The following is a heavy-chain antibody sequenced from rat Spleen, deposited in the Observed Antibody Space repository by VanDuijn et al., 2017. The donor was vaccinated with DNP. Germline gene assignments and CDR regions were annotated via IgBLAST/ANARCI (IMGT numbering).Heavy chain of an antibody. J-gene: IGHJ2*01. V-gene: IGHV3-1*01. Sequence: EVQLQESGPGLVKPSQSLSLTCSVTGYSITSNYWGWIRKFPGNKMEWIGHISYSGSTSYNPSLKSRISITRDTSKNQFFLQLNSVTTEETATYYGARGGYYTTDYCDYWGQGVMVTVSS. CDR1: GYSITSNY. CDR3: ARGGYYTTDYCDY. D-gene: IGHD1-6*01. CDR2: ISYSGST.